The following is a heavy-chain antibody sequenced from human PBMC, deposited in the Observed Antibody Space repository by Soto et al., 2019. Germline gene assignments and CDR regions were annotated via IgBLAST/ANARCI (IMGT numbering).Heavy chain of an antibody. CDR1: GGSISSSSYY. CDR3: ARDKITGLFDY. J-gene: IGHJ4*02. D-gene: IGHD2-8*02. V-gene: IGHV4-39*02. Sequence: PSETQSLTCTVSGGSISSSSYYWGWIRQPPGKGLEWIGSIYYSGSTYYNPSLKSRVTISVDTSKNQFSLKLSSVTAADTAVYYCARDKITGLFDYWGQGTLVTVSS. CDR2: IYYSGST.